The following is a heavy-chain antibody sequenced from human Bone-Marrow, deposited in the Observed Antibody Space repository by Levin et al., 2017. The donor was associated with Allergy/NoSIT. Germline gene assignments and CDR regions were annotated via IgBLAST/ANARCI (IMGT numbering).Heavy chain of an antibody. V-gene: IGHV4-59*08. D-gene: IGHD3-22*01. J-gene: IGHJ4*02. CDR3: ARSMDSSSYRHYFEY. Sequence: NPSETLSLTCTVSAGSISSYYWGWIRQTPGKGLEYIGYIDYGGSINYNPSVKSRVTISRDTSMNQFSLRLSSVTAADTAVYYCARSMDSSSYRHYFEYWGQGTLVTVSS. CDR2: IDYGGSI. CDR1: AGSISSYY.